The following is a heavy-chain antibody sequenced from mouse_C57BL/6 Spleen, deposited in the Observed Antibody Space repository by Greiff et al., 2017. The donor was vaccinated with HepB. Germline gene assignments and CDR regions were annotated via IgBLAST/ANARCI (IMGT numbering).Heavy chain of an antibody. J-gene: IGHJ3*01. CDR1: GYTFTDYE. CDR3: TREYSRRFAY. V-gene: IGHV1-15*01. D-gene: IGHD5-2*01. Sequence: VQRVESGAELVRPGASVTLSCKASGYTFTDYEMHWVKQTPVHGLEWIGAIDPETGGTAYNQKFKGKAILTADKSSSTAYMELRSLTSEDSAVYYCTREYSRRFAYWGQGTLVTVSA. CDR2: IDPETGGT.